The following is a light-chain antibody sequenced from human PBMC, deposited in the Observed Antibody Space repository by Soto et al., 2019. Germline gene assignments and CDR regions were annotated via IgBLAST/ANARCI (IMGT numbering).Light chain of an antibody. CDR2: NNI. J-gene: IGLJ7*01. CDR1: NSNIGSNT. V-gene: IGLV1-44*01. Sequence: QSVLTQPPSASGTPGQKVTISCSGSNSNIGSNTVSWFQQLPGRAPKLLLYNNIYRPPGVPDRFSGSKSGTSVSLAISGLQSEDEADYYCAAWDVSLDGHVVFGGGTQLTVL. CDR3: AAWDVSLDGHVV.